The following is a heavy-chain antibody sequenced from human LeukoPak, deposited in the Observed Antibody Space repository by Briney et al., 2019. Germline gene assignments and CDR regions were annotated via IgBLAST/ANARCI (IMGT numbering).Heavy chain of an antibody. Sequence: GGSLRLSCAASGFTFSSSAMSWVRQVPGKGLEWVSGISASGGSTSYADSVKGRFTISRDNAKNSLYLQMNSLRDEDTAVYYCARAYDFWSGYSPYYYGMDVWGQGTTVTVSS. CDR3: ARAYDFWSGYSPYYYGMDV. CDR2: ISASGGST. J-gene: IGHJ6*02. CDR1: GFTFSSSA. D-gene: IGHD3-3*01. V-gene: IGHV3-23*01.